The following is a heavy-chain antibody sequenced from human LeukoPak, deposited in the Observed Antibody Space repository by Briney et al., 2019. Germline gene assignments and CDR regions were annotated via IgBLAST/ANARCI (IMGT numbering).Heavy chain of an antibody. CDR3: AKDLRGAVAGNTAHVHPDY. D-gene: IGHD6-19*01. J-gene: IGHJ4*02. CDR2: ISGSGGST. Sequence: LTGGSLRLSCAASGFTFSSYAMSWVRQAPGKGLEWVSSISGSGGSTYYADSVKGRFTISRDNSKNTLYLQMNSLRAEDTAVYYCAKDLRGAVAGNTAHVHPDYWGQGTLVTVSS. CDR1: GFTFSSYA. V-gene: IGHV3-23*01.